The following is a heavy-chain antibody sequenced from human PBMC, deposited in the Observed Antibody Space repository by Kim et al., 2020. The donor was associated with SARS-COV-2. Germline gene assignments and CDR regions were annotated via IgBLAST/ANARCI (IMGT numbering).Heavy chain of an antibody. CDR3: ARQGYYYSSGYYF. J-gene: IGHJ4*02. CDR1: GFTFSNYW. CDR2: ISSSGTTM. D-gene: IGHD3-22*01. V-gene: IGHV3-48*04. Sequence: GGSLRLSCAASGFTFSNYWINWVRQAPGKGLEWISYISSSGTTMYYADSVKGRFTISRDNAKNSLFLQMNSLRAGDTAVYYCARQGYYYSSGYYFWGQGTLVTVSS.